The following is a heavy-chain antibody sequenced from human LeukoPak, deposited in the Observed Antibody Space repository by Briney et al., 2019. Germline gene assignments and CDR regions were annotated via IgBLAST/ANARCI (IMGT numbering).Heavy chain of an antibody. V-gene: IGHV1-2*06. J-gene: IGHJ4*02. CDR2: INPNSGGT. CDR1: GYTFTGYY. Sequence: ASVKVSCKASGYTFTGYYMHWVRQAPGQGREWMGRINPNSGGTNYAQKFQGRVTMTRDTSISTAYMELSRLRSDDTAVYYCARGGVGLAVAGLFDYWGQGTLVTVSS. CDR3: ARGGVGLAVAGLFDY. D-gene: IGHD6-19*01.